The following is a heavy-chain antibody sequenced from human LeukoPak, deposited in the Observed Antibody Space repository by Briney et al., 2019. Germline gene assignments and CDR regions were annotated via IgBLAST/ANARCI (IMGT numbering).Heavy chain of an antibody. CDR2: IIPIFGTA. D-gene: IGHD6-6*01. V-gene: IGHV1-69*05. CDR3: ARGVYRAARRYYFDY. CDR1: GGTFSSYA. Sequence: SVKVSCKASGGTFSSYATSWVRQAPGQGLEWMGGIIPIFGTANYAQKFQGRVTITTDESTSTAYMELSSLRSEDTAVYYCARGVYRAARRYYFDYWGQGTLVTVSS. J-gene: IGHJ4*02.